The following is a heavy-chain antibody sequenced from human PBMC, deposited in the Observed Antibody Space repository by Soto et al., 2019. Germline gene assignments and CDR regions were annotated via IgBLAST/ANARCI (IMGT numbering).Heavy chain of an antibody. D-gene: IGHD6-13*01. CDR2: TYYRSKWYN. CDR1: GDSVSSNSAA. J-gene: IGHJ6*02. CDR3: ARHRLYSSSSSFGRVIGDYYYYGMDV. Sequence: SQTLSLTCAISGDSVSSNSAAWNWIRQSPSRGLEWLGRTYYRSKWYNDYAVSVKSRITINPDTSKNQFSLQLNSVTPEDTAVYYCARHRLYSSSSSFGRVIGDYYYYGMDVWGQGTTVTVSS. V-gene: IGHV6-1*01.